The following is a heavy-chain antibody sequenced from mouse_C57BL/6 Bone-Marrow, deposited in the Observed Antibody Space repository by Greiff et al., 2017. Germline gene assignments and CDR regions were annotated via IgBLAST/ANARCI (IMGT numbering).Heavy chain of an antibody. J-gene: IGHJ1*03. CDR2: IDPSDSYT. Sequence: QVQLQQPGAELVMPGASVKLSCKASGYTFTSYWMHWVQQRPGQGLEWIGEIDPSDSYTNYNQKFKGKSTLTVDKSSSTAYMQLSSLTSEDSAVYYCARGWYFDVWGTGTTVTVSS. CDR3: ARGWYFDV. CDR1: GYTFTSYW. V-gene: IGHV1-69*01.